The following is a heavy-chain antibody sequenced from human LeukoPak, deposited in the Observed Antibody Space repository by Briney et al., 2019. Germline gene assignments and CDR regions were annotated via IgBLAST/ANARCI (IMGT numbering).Heavy chain of an antibody. D-gene: IGHD3-10*01. Sequence: EASVKVSCKSSGYTFTSYGISWVRQATGQGLEWMGWMNPNSGNTGYAQKFQGRVNITRDTSISTAYMELSSLRSEDTAVYYCARDGDYYGSGNFDYWGQGTLVTVSS. CDR2: MNPNSGNT. V-gene: IGHV1-8*03. CDR1: GYTFTSYG. J-gene: IGHJ4*02. CDR3: ARDGDYYGSGNFDY.